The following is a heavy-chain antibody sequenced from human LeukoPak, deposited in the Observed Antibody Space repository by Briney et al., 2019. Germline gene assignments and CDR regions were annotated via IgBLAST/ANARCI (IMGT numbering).Heavy chain of an antibody. CDR1: GFTFDDYA. V-gene: IGHV3-74*01. Sequence: GGPLRLSCAASGFTFDDYAMHWVRQAPGMGLEWVSHITSDGRTTNYADSVKGRITISRDNAKNTLFLQMNSLRAEDTAVYYCARGGSPIYDAFEIWGQGTKVTVSS. J-gene: IGHJ3*02. CDR2: ITSDGRTT. D-gene: IGHD2/OR15-2a*01. CDR3: ARGGSPIYDAFEI.